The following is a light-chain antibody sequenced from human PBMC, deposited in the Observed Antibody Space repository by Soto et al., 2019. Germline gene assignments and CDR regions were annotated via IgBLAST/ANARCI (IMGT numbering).Light chain of an antibody. CDR3: QQSYSTASA. CDR2: AAS. Sequence: DIQMTQSPSSLSASVGDRVTITCRASQSISSYLNWYQQKPGKAPKLLIYAASSLQSGVPSRFSGSGSGTDFTLTISSLQPQDFATYYCQQSYSTASAFGQGTKVDIX. J-gene: IGKJ1*01. V-gene: IGKV1-39*01. CDR1: QSISSY.